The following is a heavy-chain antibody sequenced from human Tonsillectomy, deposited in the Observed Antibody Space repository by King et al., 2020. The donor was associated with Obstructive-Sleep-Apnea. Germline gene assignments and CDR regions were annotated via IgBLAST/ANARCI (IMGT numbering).Heavy chain of an antibody. J-gene: IGHJ5*01. D-gene: IGHD6-19*01. CDR2: IYYSGSS. CDR1: GGSVSSGSYY. Sequence: VQLQESGPGLVKPSETLSLTCTVSGGSVSSGSYYWSWIRQPPGKGLEWIGEIYYSGSSNYNPSLKSRVTISVDTSKNQFFLKLSSVTAADTAVYYCARGNGSGWFDYWGQGTLVTVSS. CDR3: ARGNGSGWFDY. V-gene: IGHV4-61*01.